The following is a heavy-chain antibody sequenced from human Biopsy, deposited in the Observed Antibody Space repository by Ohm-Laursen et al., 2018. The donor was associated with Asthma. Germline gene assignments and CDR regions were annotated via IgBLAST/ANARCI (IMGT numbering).Heavy chain of an antibody. CDR1: GGSISSGGY. D-gene: IGHD6-6*01. J-gene: IGHJ6*02. V-gene: IGHV4-30-2*01. Sequence: PSETLSLTCAVSGGSISSGGYWTWIRQPPGKGLEWIGYISHSGSTCFNPSLKSRVTISLDRTKSQFSLKLSSVTAADTALYYCARAQAAQYYYGMDVWGQGTTVIVSS. CDR2: ISHSGST. CDR3: ARAQAAQYYYGMDV.